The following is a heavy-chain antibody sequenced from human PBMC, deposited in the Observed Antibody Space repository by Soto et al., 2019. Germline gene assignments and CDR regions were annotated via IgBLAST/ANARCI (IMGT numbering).Heavy chain of an antibody. CDR2: IIPIFGTA. CDR1: GGTFSSYA. Sequence: QVQLVQSGAEVKKPGSSVKVSCKASGGTFSSYAISWVRQAPGQGLEWMGGIIPIFGTANYAQKFQGRVTITADESTSTAYMELSSLRSEGTTGYYCARDLRAYCGGDCYRFDYWGQGTLVTVSS. V-gene: IGHV1-69*01. CDR3: ARDLRAYCGGDCYRFDY. D-gene: IGHD2-21*02. J-gene: IGHJ4*02.